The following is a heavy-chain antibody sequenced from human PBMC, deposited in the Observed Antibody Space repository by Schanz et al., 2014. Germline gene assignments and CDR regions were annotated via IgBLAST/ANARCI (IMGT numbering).Heavy chain of an antibody. Sequence: EVQLVESGGGLVQPGGSLRLSCAASGFTFSTYWMHWVRQAPGKGLVWVSHINSDGTTTTYADSVKGRFTISRDNAENTPYLQMSSRRVEDTAVYYCARDLISSGWYGWGQGTLVTVSS. CDR3: ARDLISSGWYG. CDR1: GFTFSTYW. D-gene: IGHD6-19*01. J-gene: IGHJ4*02. CDR2: INSDGTTT. V-gene: IGHV3-74*01.